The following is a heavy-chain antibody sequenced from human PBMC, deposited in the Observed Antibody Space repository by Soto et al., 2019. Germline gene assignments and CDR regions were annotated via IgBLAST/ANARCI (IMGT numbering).Heavy chain of an antibody. D-gene: IGHD2-2*01. Sequence: GGSLILSCTASGFTFGDYAMSWFRQAPGKGLEWVGFIRSKAYGGTTEYAASVKGRFTISRDDSKSIAYLQMNSLKTEDTAVYYCTRDVIVVVPAATYNWFDPWGQGTLVTVSS. V-gene: IGHV3-49*03. J-gene: IGHJ5*02. CDR1: GFTFGDYA. CDR3: TRDVIVVVPAATYNWFDP. CDR2: IRSKAYGGTT.